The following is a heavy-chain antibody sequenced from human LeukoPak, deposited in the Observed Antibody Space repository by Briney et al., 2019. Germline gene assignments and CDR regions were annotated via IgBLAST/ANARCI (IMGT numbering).Heavy chain of an antibody. Sequence: GRALRLSCAASGFTFSSYAMHWVREAPGKGQEWVADMSYDGSNKYYADSVKGRFTISRDNSKNTLYLQMNSLRAEDTAVYYCARVPYYYDSSGYYIDYWGQGTLVTVSS. J-gene: IGHJ4*02. CDR2: MSYDGSNK. V-gene: IGHV3-30-3*01. CDR3: ARVPYYYDSSGYYIDY. D-gene: IGHD3-22*01. CDR1: GFTFSSYA.